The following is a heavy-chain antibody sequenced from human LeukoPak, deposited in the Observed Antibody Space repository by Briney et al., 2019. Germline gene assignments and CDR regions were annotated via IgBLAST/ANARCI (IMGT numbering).Heavy chain of an antibody. Sequence: GGSLRLSCAASGFTFSSYGMHWVRQAQGKGLEGVAVISYDGSNKYYADSVKGRFTISRDNSKNTLYLQMNSLRAEDTAVYYCAKGGGTGYPFDYWGQGTLVTVSS. CDR1: GFTFSSYG. CDR2: ISYDGSNK. V-gene: IGHV3-30*18. CDR3: AKGGGTGYPFDY. D-gene: IGHD3/OR15-3a*01. J-gene: IGHJ4*02.